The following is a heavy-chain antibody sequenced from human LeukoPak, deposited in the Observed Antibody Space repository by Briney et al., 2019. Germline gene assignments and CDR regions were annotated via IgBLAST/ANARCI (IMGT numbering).Heavy chain of an antibody. Sequence: ASVKVSCKASGYTFTRYYMHWVRQAPGQGLERMGWMDPNSDTTGYAQKFQGRVTMTRNTSISTAYMELSSLRSEDTAVYYCARGRDISFEYWGQGTLVTVSS. D-gene: IGHD2-15*01. CDR3: ARGRDISFEY. CDR1: GYTFTRYY. V-gene: IGHV1-8*02. CDR2: MDPNSDTT. J-gene: IGHJ4*02.